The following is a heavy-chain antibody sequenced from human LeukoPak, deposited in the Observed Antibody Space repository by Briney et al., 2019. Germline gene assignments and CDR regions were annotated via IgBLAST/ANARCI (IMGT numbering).Heavy chain of an antibody. CDR3: ARHYYDSSGSRRDYYFDY. V-gene: IGHV4-59*08. CDR1: GGSISSYY. CDR2: IYYSRST. Sequence: SETLSLTCTVSGGSISSYYWSWIRQPPGKGLEWIGYIYYSRSTNYNPSLKSQVTMSVDTSRSKFSLKLSSVTAADTAVYFCARHYYDSSGSRRDYYFDYWGPGTLVTVSS. D-gene: IGHD3-22*01. J-gene: IGHJ4*02.